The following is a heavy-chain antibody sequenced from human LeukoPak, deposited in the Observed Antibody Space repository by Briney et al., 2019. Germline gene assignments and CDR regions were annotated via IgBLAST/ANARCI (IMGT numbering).Heavy chain of an antibody. CDR1: GFNFFNYW. CDR3: ASDGAYAMAV. Sequence: PGGSLRLSCAASGFNFFNYWIHWVRQAPGKGLVWVSHINNDASRTTYADSVRGRFTISRDNAKNTVSLQMNSLRAEDTAVYYCASDGAYAMAVWGQGTTVTVSS. J-gene: IGHJ6*02. CDR2: INNDASRT. V-gene: IGHV3-74*01. D-gene: IGHD1-26*01.